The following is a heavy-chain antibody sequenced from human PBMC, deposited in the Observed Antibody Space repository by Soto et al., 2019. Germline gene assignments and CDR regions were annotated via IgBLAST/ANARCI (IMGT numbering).Heavy chain of an antibody. CDR3: ARRVEMATITLGY. CDR1: GGSFSGYY. J-gene: IGHJ4*02. V-gene: IGHV4-34*01. D-gene: IGHD5-12*01. CDR2: INHSGST. Sequence: ETLSLTCAVYGGSFSGYYWSWIRQPPGKGLEWIGEINHSGSTNYNPSLKSRVTISVDTSKNQFSLKLSSVTAADTAVYYCARRVEMATITLGYWGQGTLVTVSS.